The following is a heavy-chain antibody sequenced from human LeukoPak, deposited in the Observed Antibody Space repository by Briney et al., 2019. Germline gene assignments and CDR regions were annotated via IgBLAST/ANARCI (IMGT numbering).Heavy chain of an antibody. CDR2: ISWNSGSI. Sequence: GRSLRLSCAASGFTFYDYAVHWVRHAPGKGLEWVSGISWNSGSIGYADSVKGRFTISRDNAKNSLYLQMNSLRAENTALYYCAKDLGYGAPRGGMDVWGQGTTVTVSS. J-gene: IGHJ6*02. CDR3: AKDLGYGAPRGGMDV. D-gene: IGHD4-17*01. V-gene: IGHV3-9*01. CDR1: GFTFYDYA.